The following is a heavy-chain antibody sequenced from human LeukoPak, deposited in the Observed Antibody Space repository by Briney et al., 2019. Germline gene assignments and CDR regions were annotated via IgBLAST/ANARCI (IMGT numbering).Heavy chain of an antibody. CDR2: IYYSGIT. CDR3: ASSHLYSSSWYLSGRFDF. D-gene: IGHD6-13*01. CDR1: GYSIRSGYY. Sequence: PSETLSLTCTVSGYSIRSGYYWGWIRQPPGKGLEWIGYIYYSGITNYNPSLKSRVTISIDTSKNHFSLQLSSVTAADTAVYYCASSHLYSSSWYLSGRFDFWGQGTLVTVSS. V-gene: IGHV4-61*03. J-gene: IGHJ4*02.